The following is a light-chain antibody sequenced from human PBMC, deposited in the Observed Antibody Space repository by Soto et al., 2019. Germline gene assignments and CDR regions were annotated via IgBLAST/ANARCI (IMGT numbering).Light chain of an antibody. CDR2: DAS. CDR1: QNINAW. CDR3: QHYSLYSPWT. J-gene: IGKJ1*01. Sequence: DIHMTQSPSSLSVSLVERVSITWGTRQNINAWLAWYQQRPGQAPKLLIYDASTVQSGVPSRFSGSGSGTEFTLTISSLQPDDSATYYCQHYSLYSPWTFGQGTKVDIK. V-gene: IGKV1-5*01.